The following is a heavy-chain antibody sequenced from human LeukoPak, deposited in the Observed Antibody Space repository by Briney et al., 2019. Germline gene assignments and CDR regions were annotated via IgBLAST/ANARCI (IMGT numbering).Heavy chain of an antibody. J-gene: IGHJ4*02. CDR2: FFTNGNT. D-gene: IGHD1-14*01. CDR3: TRGLAPDPGYFDS. V-gene: IGHV3-53*01. Sequence: GGSLRLSCVVSGFSVSSNYMSWVRQAPGKGLEWVSSFFTNGNTYYADSVKGRFTISRDNSKNTVYLQVNRLRAEDTAVYYCTRGLAPDPGYFDSWGQGTLVTVSS. CDR1: GFSVSSNY.